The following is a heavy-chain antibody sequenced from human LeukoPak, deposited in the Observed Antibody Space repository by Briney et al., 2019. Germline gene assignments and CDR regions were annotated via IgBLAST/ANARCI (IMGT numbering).Heavy chain of an antibody. V-gene: IGHV3-30*18. Sequence: GGSLRLSCAASGFTFSSYEMNWVRQAPGKGLEWVAVISYDGSNKYYADSVKGRFTISRDNSKNTLYLQMNSLRAEDTAVYYCAKKGFGSSWYYYYYMDVWGKGTTVTVSS. CDR2: ISYDGSNK. CDR1: GFTFSSYE. D-gene: IGHD6-13*01. CDR3: AKKGFGSSWYYYYYMDV. J-gene: IGHJ6*03.